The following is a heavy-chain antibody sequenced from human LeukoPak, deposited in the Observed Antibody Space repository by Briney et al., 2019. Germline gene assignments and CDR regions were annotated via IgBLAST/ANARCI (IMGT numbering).Heavy chain of an antibody. CDR1: GGSFSGYY. J-gene: IGHJ6*03. D-gene: IGHD2-21*01. V-gene: IGHV4-34*01. CDR3: ARQHPYYYYYYMDV. Sequence: SETLSLTCAVYGGSFSGYYWSWIRQPPGKGLEWIGEINHSGSTNYNPSLKSRVTISVDTSKNQFSLKLSSVTAADTGVYYCARQHPYYYYYYMDVWGKGTTVTVSS. CDR2: INHSGST.